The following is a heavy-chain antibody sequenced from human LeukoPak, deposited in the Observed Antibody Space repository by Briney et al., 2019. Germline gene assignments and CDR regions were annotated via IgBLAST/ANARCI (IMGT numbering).Heavy chain of an antibody. CDR1: GFTFSSYS. Sequence: GGSLRLSCAASGFTFSSYSMNWVRQAPGKGLEWVSSISSSSSYIYYADSVKGRFTISRDNAKNSPYLQMNSLRAEDTAVYYCARKDSGSYHNWFDPWGQGTLVTVSS. CDR3: ARKDSGSYHNWFDP. V-gene: IGHV3-21*01. D-gene: IGHD1-26*01. CDR2: ISSSSSYI. J-gene: IGHJ5*02.